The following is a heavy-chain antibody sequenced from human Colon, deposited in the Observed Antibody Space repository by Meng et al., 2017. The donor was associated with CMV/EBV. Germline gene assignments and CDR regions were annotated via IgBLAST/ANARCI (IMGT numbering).Heavy chain of an antibody. V-gene: IGHV4-39*07. CDR1: GGSISSSIYY. J-gene: IGHJ4*02. Sequence: SETLSLTCTVSGGSISSSIYYWGWIRQSPGKGLEWIGNIHYSGSTYYNPSLKSRVTISVDTSKNQFSLKLSSVTAADTALYYCARDVVYPYYFDSWGQGIPVTVSS. CDR2: IHYSGST. CDR3: ARDVVYPYYFDS. D-gene: IGHD1-14*01.